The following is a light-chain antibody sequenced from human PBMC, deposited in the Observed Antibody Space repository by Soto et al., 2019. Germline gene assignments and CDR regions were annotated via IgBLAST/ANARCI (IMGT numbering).Light chain of an antibody. CDR2: EVS. CDR3: AAWDDSLEVV. V-gene: IGLV2-14*01. CDR1: SSDVGGYNY. J-gene: IGLJ2*01. Sequence: QSVLTQPASVSGSPGQSITISCTGTSSDVGGYNYVSWYQQHPGKAPKLMIYEVSNRPSGVPDRFSGSKSGTSASLAISGLQSEDEADYYCAAWDDSLEVVFGGGTKLTVL.